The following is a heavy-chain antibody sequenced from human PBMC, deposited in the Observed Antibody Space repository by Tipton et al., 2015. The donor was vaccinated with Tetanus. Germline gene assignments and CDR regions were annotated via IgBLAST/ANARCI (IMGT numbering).Heavy chain of an antibody. CDR3: ARAHCTDGVCNFDF. J-gene: IGHJ4*02. D-gene: IGHD2-8*01. CDR2: IYPGDPDT. CDR1: GYIFNNYW. Sequence: MQLVQSGGEVKKPGESLKISCKGSGYIFNNYWIGWVRQKPGKGLEWMGIIYPGDPDTRYSPSFQGRVTISVAKSINTAYLQWSSLKASDTSMFYCARAHCTDGVCNFDFWGQGALVTVAS. V-gene: IGHV5-51*01.